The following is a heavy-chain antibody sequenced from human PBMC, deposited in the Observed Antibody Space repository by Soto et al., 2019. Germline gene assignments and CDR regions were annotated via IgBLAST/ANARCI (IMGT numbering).Heavy chain of an antibody. Sequence: GASVKVSCKASGGTFSSYAISWVRQAPGQGLEWMGGIIPIFGTANYAQKFQGRVTITADESTSTAYMELSSLRSEDTAVYYCARAGEMHQDGSTKSPYRFDYWGQGTLVTVSS. CDR2: IIPIFGTA. V-gene: IGHV1-69*13. J-gene: IGHJ4*02. CDR3: ARAGEMHQDGSTKSPYRFDY. CDR1: GGTFSSYA. D-gene: IGHD1-1*01.